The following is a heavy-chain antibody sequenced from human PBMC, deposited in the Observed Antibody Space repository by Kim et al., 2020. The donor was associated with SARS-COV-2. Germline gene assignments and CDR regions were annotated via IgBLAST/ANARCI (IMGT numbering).Heavy chain of an antibody. CDR1: GGSISSGGYY. J-gene: IGHJ4*02. CDR3: ARVGTAYGFGDYFDY. Sequence: SETLSLTCTVSGGSISSGGYYWSWIRQHPGKGLEWIGYIYYSGSTYYNPSLKSRVTISVDTSKNQFSLKLSSVTAADTAVYYCARVGTAYGFGDYFDYWAREPWSPSPQ. V-gene: IGHV4-31*03. D-gene: IGHD3-10*01. CDR2: IYYSGST.